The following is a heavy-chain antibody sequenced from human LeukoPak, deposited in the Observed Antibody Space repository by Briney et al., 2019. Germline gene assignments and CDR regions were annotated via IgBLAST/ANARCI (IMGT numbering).Heavy chain of an antibody. D-gene: IGHD6-19*01. CDR1: GFTFSSYS. Sequence: GGSLRLSCAASGFTFSSYSMNWVRQAPGKGLEWVANINQDGSEKNYVDSVKGRFTISRDNAKNSLYLQMNSLRAEDTAVYYCASGYTSGAWGQGTLVTVS. J-gene: IGHJ3*01. CDR2: INQDGSEK. CDR3: ASGYTSGA. V-gene: IGHV3-7*05.